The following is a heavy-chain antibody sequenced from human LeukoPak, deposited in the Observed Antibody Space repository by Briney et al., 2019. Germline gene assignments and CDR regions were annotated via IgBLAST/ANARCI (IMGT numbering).Heavy chain of an antibody. CDR3: AKRSGSSNPYYGMDV. Sequence: PGGSLRLSCAASGFTFSIYAMNWVRQAPGKGLEWVSGISGSGVSTYYADSVKGRFTISRDNSKNMLYLQMNSLRAEDTAVYYCAKRSGSSNPYYGMDVWGQGTTVTVSS. D-gene: IGHD2-2*01. V-gene: IGHV3-23*01. CDR2: ISGSGVST. CDR1: GFTFSIYA. J-gene: IGHJ6*02.